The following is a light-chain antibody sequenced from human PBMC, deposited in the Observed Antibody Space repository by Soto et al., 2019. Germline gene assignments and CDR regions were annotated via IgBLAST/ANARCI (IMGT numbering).Light chain of an antibody. CDR2: AAS. Sequence: AIQMTQSPSSLSASVGDRVIITCRASQDNKNDLGWYQQKPGKAPKLLIYAASILQSGVPSRFSGRGSGTDFTLTISSLQPEDFASYYCLQEYNLWTFGQGTKVEVK. J-gene: IGKJ1*01. CDR1: QDNKND. CDR3: LQEYNLWT. V-gene: IGKV1-6*01.